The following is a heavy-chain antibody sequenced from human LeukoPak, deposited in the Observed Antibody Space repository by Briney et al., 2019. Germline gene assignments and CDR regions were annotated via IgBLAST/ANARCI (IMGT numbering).Heavy chain of an antibody. V-gene: IGHV3-7*01. J-gene: IGHJ4*02. CDR1: GFTFSSYW. Sequence: GGSLRLSCAASGFTFSSYWMSWVRQAPGKGLEWVANIKQDGSEKYYVDSVKGRFTISRDNAKNSLYLHTDSLRAEDTAFYYCARDKMVGATSLDYWGQGTLVTVSS. CDR3: ARDKMVGATSLDY. CDR2: IKQDGSEK. D-gene: IGHD1-26*01.